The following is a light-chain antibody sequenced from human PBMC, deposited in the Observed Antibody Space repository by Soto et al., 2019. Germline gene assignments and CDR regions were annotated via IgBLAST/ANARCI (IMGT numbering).Light chain of an antibody. CDR3: QQLNSYPWT. V-gene: IGKV1-9*01. Sequence: DIQLTQSPSFLSASVGARVTITCRASQGSRSYLAWYQQKPGKAPKLLIYAASTLQSGVPSRFSGSGYGTEFTLTICSLQPEDFAAYYCQQLNSYPWTFGQGTKVEIK. CDR2: AAS. CDR1: QGSRSY. J-gene: IGKJ1*01.